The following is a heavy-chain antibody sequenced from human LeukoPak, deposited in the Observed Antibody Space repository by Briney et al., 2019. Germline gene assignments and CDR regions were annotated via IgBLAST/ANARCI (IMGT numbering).Heavy chain of an antibody. Sequence: PGESLKISCKGSGYSFTSYWIGWVRQMPGKGLEWMGIIYPGDSDTRYSPPFQGQVTMSADKSINTAYLQWSSLKASDTAMYYCARRQGCSSTSCPPDSWGQGTLVTVSS. V-gene: IGHV5-51*01. CDR1: GYSFTSYW. J-gene: IGHJ4*02. CDR3: ARRQGCSSTSCPPDS. D-gene: IGHD2-2*01. CDR2: IYPGDSDT.